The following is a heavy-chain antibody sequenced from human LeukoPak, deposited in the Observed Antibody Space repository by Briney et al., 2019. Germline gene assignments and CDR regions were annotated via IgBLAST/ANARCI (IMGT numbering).Heavy chain of an antibody. Sequence: SETLSLTCTVSGGSISSGSYYWSWIRQPAGKGLEWIGRIYTSGSTNYNPSLKSRVTISVDTSKNQFSLKLSSVTAADTAVYYCARASYDFWSGYRKGSQVDIWGQGTMVTVSS. CDR1: GGSISSGSYY. D-gene: IGHD3-3*01. J-gene: IGHJ3*02. V-gene: IGHV4-61*02. CDR2: IYTSGST. CDR3: ARASYDFWSGYRKGSQVDI.